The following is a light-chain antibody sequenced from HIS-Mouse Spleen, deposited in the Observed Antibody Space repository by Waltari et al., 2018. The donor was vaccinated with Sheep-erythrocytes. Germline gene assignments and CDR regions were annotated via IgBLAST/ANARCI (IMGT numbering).Light chain of an antibody. Sequence: EILLTQSPATLSLSPGERATLSCRASQSVSSYLAWYQQKPGQAPRLLIYDASNRATGIPARFSGSGSGTDFTLTISSLEPEDFAVYYCQQYNNWPPPYTFGQGTKLEIK. J-gene: IGKJ2*01. CDR2: DAS. CDR3: QQYNNWPPPYT. V-gene: IGKV3-11*01. CDR1: QSVSSY.